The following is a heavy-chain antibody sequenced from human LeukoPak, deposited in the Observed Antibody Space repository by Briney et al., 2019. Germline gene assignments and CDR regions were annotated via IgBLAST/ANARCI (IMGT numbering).Heavy chain of an antibody. D-gene: IGHD2-2*01. V-gene: IGHV4-38-2*01. J-gene: IGHJ5*02. Sequence: SQTLSLTCAVSGYSISSDSYWGWIRQPPGKGLEWIGTIYYSGTTYYNPSLKSRVTISLDTSKNQFSLRLTSVTAADTAVYYCAKFGSTSGRGFGPWGQGTLVTVSS. CDR2: IYYSGTT. CDR3: AKFGSTSGRGFGP. CDR1: GYSISSDSY.